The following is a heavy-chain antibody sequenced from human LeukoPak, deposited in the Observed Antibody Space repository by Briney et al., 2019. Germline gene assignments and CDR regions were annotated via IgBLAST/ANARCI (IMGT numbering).Heavy chain of an antibody. Sequence: GGSLRLSCAASGFTFSNYLMTWVRQAPGKGLEWVANIKQDGSEKYYVDSVKGRFTISRDNAKNSLYLQMNSLTAEDTAVYYCARDRHVPGLYYYYMDVWGKGTTVTVSS. CDR3: ARDRHVPGLYYYYMDV. J-gene: IGHJ6*03. D-gene: IGHD6-6*01. V-gene: IGHV3-7*01. CDR2: IKQDGSEK. CDR1: GFTFSNYL.